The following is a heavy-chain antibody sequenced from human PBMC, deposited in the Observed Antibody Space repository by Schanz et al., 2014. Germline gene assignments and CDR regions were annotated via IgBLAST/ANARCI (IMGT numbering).Heavy chain of an antibody. CDR2: ISYDGVNT. CDR3: AKEKEEVAADGSFFEY. D-gene: IGHD6-13*01. V-gene: IGHV3-30*18. CDR1: GFTFSDHY. Sequence: VQLVESGGGMVQPGGSLRLSCAASGFTFSDHYMDWVRQAPGKGLEWLAVISYDGVNTYYADSVKGRFTISRDNSKNSVSLQMDSLRPEDTAVYFCAKEKEEVAADGSFFEYWGQGTLVAV. J-gene: IGHJ4*02.